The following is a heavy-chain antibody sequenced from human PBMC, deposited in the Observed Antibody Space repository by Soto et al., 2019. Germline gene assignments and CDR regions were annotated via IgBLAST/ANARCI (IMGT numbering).Heavy chain of an antibody. J-gene: IGHJ5*02. CDR1: GGSLSGYY. CDR2: IYHNGGT. D-gene: IGHD3-10*01. Sequence: PSETLSLTCTVSGGSLSGYYWTWIRQPPGKGLEWIGYIYHNGGTSYNPSLKSRVSISLDRSRNQFSLKLTSVTAADTAMYYCARDVCRGIWKGRWLDRWGLGPL. CDR3: ARDVCRGIWKGRWLDR. V-gene: IGHV4-59*01.